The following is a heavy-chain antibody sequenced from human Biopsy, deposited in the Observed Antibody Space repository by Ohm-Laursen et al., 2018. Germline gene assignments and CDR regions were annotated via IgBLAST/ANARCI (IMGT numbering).Heavy chain of an antibody. V-gene: IGHV4-4*07. D-gene: IGHD4-17*01. J-gene: IGHJ6*03. Sequence: SDTLSLTCTVSGGSISDYFWSWIRQPADKGLEYIGPIYSSGRTFYNPSLKSRVTMSVATSANQFSQKLISVTAADTAVYFCARDAYGDYDTYY. CDR2: IYSSGRT. CDR1: GGSISDYF. CDR3: ARDAYGDYDTYY.